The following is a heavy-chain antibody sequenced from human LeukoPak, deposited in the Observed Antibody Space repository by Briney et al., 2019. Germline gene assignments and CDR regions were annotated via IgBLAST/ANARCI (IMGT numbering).Heavy chain of an antibody. CDR3: ARTSDPLGYCSYTSCSNWFDP. CDR2: INHSGST. D-gene: IGHD2-2*01. J-gene: IGHJ5*02. CDR1: GGSFSGYY. Sequence: SETLSLTCAVYGGSFSGYYWSWIRQPPGKGLEWIGEINHSGSTNYNPSLKSRVTISVDTSKNQFSLKLSSVTAADTAVYYCARTSDPLGYCSYTSCSNWFDPWGQGTLVTVSS. V-gene: IGHV4-34*01.